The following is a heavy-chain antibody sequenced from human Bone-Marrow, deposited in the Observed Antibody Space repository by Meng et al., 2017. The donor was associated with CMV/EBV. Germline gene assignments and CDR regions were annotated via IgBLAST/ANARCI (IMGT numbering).Heavy chain of an antibody. V-gene: IGHV3-30*04. CDR1: GFTFSSYD. CDR3: ARDAREPILAWLYYGMDV. D-gene: IGHD3-3*01. J-gene: IGHJ6*02. CDR2: ISCGGRNK. Sequence: GESLKISCAASGFTFSSYDMHWVRQAPGKGLEWVAFISCGGRNKYYADSVKGRFTISRDNSKNTLYMQMNSLRAEDTAVYYCARDAREPILAWLYYGMDVWGQGTTVTVSS.